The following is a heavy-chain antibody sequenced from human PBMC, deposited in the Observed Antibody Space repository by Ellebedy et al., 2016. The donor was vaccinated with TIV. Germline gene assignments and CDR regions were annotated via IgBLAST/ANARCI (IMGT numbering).Heavy chain of an antibody. CDR3: AKGGAGYYYYYYMDV. V-gene: IGHV3-23*01. CDR1: GFTFSSQA. D-gene: IGHD1-26*01. J-gene: IGHJ6*03. Sequence: GESLKISXAASGFTFSSQAMSWVRQAPGKGLHWVSAISGSGGTTYYADSVKGRFTISRDNSKNTLFLQMNSLRADDTAVYFCAKGGAGYYYYYYMDVWGKGTTVTVSS. CDR2: ISGSGGTT.